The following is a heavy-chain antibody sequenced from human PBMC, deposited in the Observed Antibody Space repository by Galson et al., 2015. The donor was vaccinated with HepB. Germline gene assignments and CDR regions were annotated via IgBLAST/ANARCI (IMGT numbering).Heavy chain of an antibody. CDR1: GGTFSSYA. D-gene: IGHD2-15*01. CDR2: IIPIFGTA. Sequence: SVKVSCKASGGTFSSYAISWVRQAPGQGLEWMGGIIPIFGTANYAQKFQGRVTITADESTSTAYMELSSLRSEDTAVYYCARGGSPVVVVAADKFEFDYWGQGTLVTVSS. J-gene: IGHJ4*02. V-gene: IGHV1-69*13. CDR3: ARGGSPVVVVAADKFEFDY.